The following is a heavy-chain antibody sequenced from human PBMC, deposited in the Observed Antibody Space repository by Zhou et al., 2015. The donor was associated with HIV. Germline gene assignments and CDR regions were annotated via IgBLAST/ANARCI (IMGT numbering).Heavy chain of an antibody. CDR2: INPIGGST. D-gene: IGHD1-26*01. V-gene: IGHV1-46*01. CDR3: ARVGATGHDAFDI. Sequence: QVQLVQSGAEVKKTGASVKVSCKASGYTFTSYYIHWVRQAPGQGLEWMGIINPIGGSTSYAQKFQGRVTMTRDTSTSTVYMELSSLRSEDTAVYYCARVGATGHDAFDIWGQGTMVTVSS. CDR1: GYTFTSYY. J-gene: IGHJ3*02.